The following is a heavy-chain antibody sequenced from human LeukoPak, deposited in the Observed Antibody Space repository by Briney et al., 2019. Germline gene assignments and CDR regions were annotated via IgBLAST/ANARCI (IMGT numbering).Heavy chain of an antibody. V-gene: IGHV1-46*01. Sequence: GASVKVSCKASGYTFTSYYIHWVRQAPGQGLEWMGIINPSGGSTTYAQKFQGRVTMTRDMSTSTVYMELSGLRYEDTAVYFCARKRAPGTVHFDNWGQGTPVTVSS. J-gene: IGHJ4*02. CDR2: INPSGGST. CDR1: GYTFTSYY. D-gene: IGHD3-10*02. CDR3: ARKRAPGTVHFDN.